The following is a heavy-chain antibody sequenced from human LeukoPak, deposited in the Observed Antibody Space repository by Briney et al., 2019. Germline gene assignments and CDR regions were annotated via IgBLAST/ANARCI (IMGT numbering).Heavy chain of an antibody. D-gene: IGHD6-19*01. CDR3: ARHAEYNSGWHFYLDH. CDR2: VHNVGST. CDR1: GVSTTNGIYY. V-gene: IGHV4-39*01. J-gene: IGHJ4*02. Sequence: SETLTLTCTVSGVSTTNGIYYWAWIRQSPGKGLEWIGSVHNVGSTYYNLSLRSRVTMSIDTSKNQFSLRLNSVTAADTAVYYCARHAEYNSGWHFYLDHWGQGILVTVSS.